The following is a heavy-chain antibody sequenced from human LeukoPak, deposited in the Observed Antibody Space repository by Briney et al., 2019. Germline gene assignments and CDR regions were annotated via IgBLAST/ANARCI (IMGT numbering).Heavy chain of an antibody. D-gene: IGHD5-24*01. Sequence: PGGSLRLSCMVSGFTFSGYEMHWVRQAPGKGLEWISYIRISGRTTFYTFYTDAVKGRFTISGDNAKNSLYLQMDSLRGEDTAVYYCARLTLTDGRNDYFDYWGQGSLVTVSS. CDR1: GFTFSGYE. CDR3: ARLTLTDGRNDYFDY. CDR2: IRISGRTTFYT. V-gene: IGHV3-48*03. J-gene: IGHJ4*02.